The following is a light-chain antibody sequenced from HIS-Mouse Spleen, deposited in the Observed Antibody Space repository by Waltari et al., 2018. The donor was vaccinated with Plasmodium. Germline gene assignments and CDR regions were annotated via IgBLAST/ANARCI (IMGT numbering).Light chain of an antibody. Sequence: EIVMTQSPATLSVSPGKRATLSCRASQSVSRNLAWYQQKPGQAPRLLIYGASTRSTGIPARFSGSGSGTEFTLTISSLQSEDFAVYYCQQYNNWPLTFGGGTKVEIK. CDR3: QQYNNWPLT. CDR1: QSVSRN. V-gene: IGKV3-15*01. CDR2: GAS. J-gene: IGKJ4*01.